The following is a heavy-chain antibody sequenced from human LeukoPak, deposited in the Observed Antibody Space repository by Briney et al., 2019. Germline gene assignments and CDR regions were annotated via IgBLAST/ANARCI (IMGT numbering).Heavy chain of an antibody. J-gene: IGHJ4*02. V-gene: IGHV3-23*01. CDR3: AKDHIGTLSYDILSAFAS. D-gene: IGHD3-9*01. Sequence: GGSLRLSCAASGFTFSSYAMSWVRQAPGKGLEWVSVISGSGDRTYYADSVEGRFTLSRDNSRNTMYLQMNSLRADDTAVYYRAKDHIGTLSYDILSAFASWGQGTLVTVSS. CDR2: ISGSGDRT. CDR1: GFTFSSYA.